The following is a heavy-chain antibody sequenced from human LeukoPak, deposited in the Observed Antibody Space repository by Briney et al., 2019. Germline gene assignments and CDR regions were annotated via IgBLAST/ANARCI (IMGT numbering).Heavy chain of an antibody. Sequence: GGSLRLSCADSGFTFSNYWIHWVRQAPGKGLVWISRINSDGINTSYADSVKGRFTISRDNAKNTLNLQMNSLRAEDTAVYYCARDLGQYYDTSDNWFDPWGQRTLVTVSS. D-gene: IGHD3-22*01. J-gene: IGHJ5*02. CDR3: ARDLGQYYDTSDNWFDP. V-gene: IGHV3-74*01. CDR2: INSDGINT. CDR1: GFTFSNYW.